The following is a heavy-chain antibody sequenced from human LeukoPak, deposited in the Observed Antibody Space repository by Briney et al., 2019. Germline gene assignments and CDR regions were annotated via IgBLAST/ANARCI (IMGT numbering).Heavy chain of an antibody. Sequence: GGSLRLSCAASGFTFSSYARHWVRQAPGKGLEWVAVISYDGSNKYYADSVKGRFTLSRDNSKNTLSLQMNSLRAEDTAVYYCARARNSSGHLDYWGQGTLVTVSS. CDR1: GFTFSSYA. CDR2: ISYDGSNK. V-gene: IGHV3-30-3*01. D-gene: IGHD3-22*01. CDR3: ARARNSSGHLDY. J-gene: IGHJ4*02.